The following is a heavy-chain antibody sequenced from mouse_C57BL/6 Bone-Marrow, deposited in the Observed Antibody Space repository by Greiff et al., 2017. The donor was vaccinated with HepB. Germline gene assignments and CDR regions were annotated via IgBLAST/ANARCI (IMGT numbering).Heavy chain of an antibody. Sequence: QVHVKQPGAELVKPGASVKMSCKASGYTFTSYWITWVKQRPGQGLEWIGDIYPGSGSTNYNEKFKSKATLTVDTSSSTAYMQLSSLTSEDSAVYYCARPLYYGSSSWFAYWGQGTLVTVSA. J-gene: IGHJ3*01. V-gene: IGHV1-55*01. CDR1: GYTFTSYW. CDR2: IYPGSGST. CDR3: ARPLYYGSSSWFAY. D-gene: IGHD1-1*01.